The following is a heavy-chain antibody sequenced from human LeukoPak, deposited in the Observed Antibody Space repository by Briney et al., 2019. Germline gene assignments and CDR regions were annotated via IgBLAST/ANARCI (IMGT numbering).Heavy chain of an antibody. CDR2: IKSDGST. Sequence: GGSLRLSCAASGFTFSSYWMHWVRQAPGKGLVWVSRIKSDGSTNYADSVKGRFTISRDNAKNTVSLQMNSLRAEDTGVYYCARAPTEIGVYYIEYFRHWGQGTLVTVSS. V-gene: IGHV3-74*01. CDR1: GFTFSSYW. D-gene: IGHD3-22*01. CDR3: ARAPTEIGVYYIEYFRH. J-gene: IGHJ1*01.